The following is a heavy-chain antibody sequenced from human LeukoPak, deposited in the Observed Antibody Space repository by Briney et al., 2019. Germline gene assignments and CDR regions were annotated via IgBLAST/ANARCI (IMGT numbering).Heavy chain of an antibody. CDR3: ARGRRDGYNY. V-gene: IGHV3-48*03. CDR2: ISTTGTTI. J-gene: IGHJ4*02. CDR1: GFIFSSYE. D-gene: IGHD5-24*01. Sequence: GGSLRLSCEASGFIFSSYEMNWVRQAPGKGLEWVSYISTTGTTIYYSDSVRSRFTIPRDNARNSLFLQMSSLRAEDTAVYYCARGRRDGYNYWGQGTLVTVSS.